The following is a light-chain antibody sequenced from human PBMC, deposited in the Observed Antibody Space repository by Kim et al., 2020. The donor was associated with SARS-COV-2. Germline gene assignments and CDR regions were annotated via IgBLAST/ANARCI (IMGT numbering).Light chain of an antibody. J-gene: IGLJ2*01. CDR1: SVGAYKY. CDR3: SSYAGSNSVV. Sequence: QSALTQPPSASGSPGQSVTISCTGTSVGAYKYVSWYQQHPGKAPKVIIYEVSKRPSGVPDRFSGSKSGNTAPLTVSGLQAEDEGDYHCSSYAGSNSVVFGGGTQLTVL. V-gene: IGLV2-8*01. CDR2: EVS.